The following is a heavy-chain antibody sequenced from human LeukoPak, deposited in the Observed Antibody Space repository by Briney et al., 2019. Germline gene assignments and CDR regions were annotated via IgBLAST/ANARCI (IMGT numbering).Heavy chain of an antibody. J-gene: IGHJ4*02. Sequence: GGSLRLSCAASGFTFSSYWMTWVRQAPGKGPEWVANIMHDGSGKYYVDSVKGRFTISRDNAKNSLYLQMNSLRAEDTAVYYCVRDFSLTRLERPFDYWGQGTLVTVSS. D-gene: IGHD1-1*01. CDR3: VRDFSLTRLERPFDY. CDR1: GFTFSSYW. V-gene: IGHV3-7*01. CDR2: IMHDGSGK.